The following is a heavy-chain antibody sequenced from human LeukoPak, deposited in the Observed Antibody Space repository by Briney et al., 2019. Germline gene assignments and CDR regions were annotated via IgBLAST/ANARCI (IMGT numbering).Heavy chain of an antibody. Sequence: ASVKVSCKASGYTFTGYYMHWVRQAPGQGLEWMGWINPNSGGTNYAQKFQGWVTMTRDTSISTAYMELSRLRSDDTAVYYCARERSGITMVRGHSHYYYYYGMDVWGQGTTVTVSS. CDR1: GYTFTGYY. V-gene: IGHV1-2*04. J-gene: IGHJ6*02. CDR2: INPNSGGT. CDR3: ARERSGITMVRGHSHYYYYYGMDV. D-gene: IGHD3-10*01.